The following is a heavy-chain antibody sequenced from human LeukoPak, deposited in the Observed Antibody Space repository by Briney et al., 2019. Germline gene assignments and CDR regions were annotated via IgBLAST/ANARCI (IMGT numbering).Heavy chain of an antibody. V-gene: IGHV4-59*08. J-gene: IGHJ3*02. Sequence: SETLSLTCTVSGGSISPFYWNWIRQPPGKGLEWIGYIYYTGGTSYSPSLNSGATISVDTSKNQISLKRNSVTAADTPVYYCARGRIVVANTAAFDIWGQETRV. CDR2: IYYTGGT. CDR3: ARGRIVVANTAAFDI. CDR1: GGSISPFY. D-gene: IGHD3-22*01.